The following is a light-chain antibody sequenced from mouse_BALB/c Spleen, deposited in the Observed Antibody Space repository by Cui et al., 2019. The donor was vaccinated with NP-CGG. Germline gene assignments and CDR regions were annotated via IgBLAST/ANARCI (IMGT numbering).Light chain of an antibody. V-gene: IGLV1*01. J-gene: IGLJ1*01. Sequence: QAVVTQESALTTSPGETVTPTCRSSTGAVTHSTYANWVQEKPDHLFTGLIGGTNNRAPGVPARFSGSLIGDKAALTITGAQTEDEAIYFCALWYSNHWVFGGGTKLTVL. CDR3: ALWYSNHWV. CDR1: TGAVTHSTY. CDR2: GTN.